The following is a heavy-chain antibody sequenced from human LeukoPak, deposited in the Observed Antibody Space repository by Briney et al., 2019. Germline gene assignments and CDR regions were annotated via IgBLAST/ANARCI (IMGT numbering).Heavy chain of an antibody. V-gene: IGHV3-30*04. D-gene: IGHD2-21*02. CDR1: GFTFSSYA. J-gene: IGHJ4*02. CDR2: ISYDGSNK. Sequence: GGSLRLSCAASGFTFSSYAMYWVRQAPGKGLEWVAVISYDGSNKYYADSVKGRFTISRDNSKNTLYLQMNSLRAEDTAVYYCARVGRDCGGDCYPYYFDYWGQGTLVTVSS. CDR3: ARVGRDCGGDCYPYYFDY.